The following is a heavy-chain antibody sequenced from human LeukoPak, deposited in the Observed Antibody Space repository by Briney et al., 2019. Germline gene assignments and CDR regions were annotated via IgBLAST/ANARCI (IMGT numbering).Heavy chain of an antibody. CDR2: IYYSGST. CDR1: GGSISSGDSY. V-gene: IGHV4-30-4*01. J-gene: IGHJ4*02. Sequence: SQTLSLTCTVSGGSISSGDSYWSWIRQPPGKGLEWIGYIYYSGSTYYNPSLKSRVTISVDTSKNQFSLKLSSVTAADTAVYYCARDYYDSSGSDGIDYWGQGTLVTVSS. CDR3: ARDYYDSSGSDGIDY. D-gene: IGHD3-22*01.